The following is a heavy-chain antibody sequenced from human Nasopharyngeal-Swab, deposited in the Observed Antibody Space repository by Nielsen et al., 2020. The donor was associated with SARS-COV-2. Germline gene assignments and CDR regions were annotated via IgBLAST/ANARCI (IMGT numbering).Heavy chain of an antibody. V-gene: IGHV2-70*11. D-gene: IGHD3-22*01. CDR1: GFSLSTSGMC. CDR3: ARMGSRSGYGTIDY. Sequence: SGPTLVKPTQTLTLTCTFSGFSLSTSGMCVSWIRQPPGKALEWPARIDWDDDKYYSTSLKTRLTISKDTSKNQVVLTMTNMDPVDTATYYCARMGSRSGYGTIDYWGQGTLVTVSS. CDR2: IDWDDDK. J-gene: IGHJ4*02.